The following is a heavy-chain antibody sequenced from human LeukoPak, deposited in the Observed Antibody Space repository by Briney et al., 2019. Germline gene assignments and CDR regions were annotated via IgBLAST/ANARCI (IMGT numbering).Heavy chain of an antibody. Sequence: SQTLSLTCAVSGGSISSGGYSWSWIRQPPGKGLEWIGYIYHSGSTYYNPSLKSRVTISVDRSKNQFSLKLSSVTAADTAVYYCARGGGYGGNLGLGAFDIWGQGTMVTVSS. D-gene: IGHD4-23*01. V-gene: IGHV4-30-2*01. J-gene: IGHJ3*02. CDR2: IYHSGST. CDR1: GGSISSGGYS. CDR3: ARGGGYGGNLGLGAFDI.